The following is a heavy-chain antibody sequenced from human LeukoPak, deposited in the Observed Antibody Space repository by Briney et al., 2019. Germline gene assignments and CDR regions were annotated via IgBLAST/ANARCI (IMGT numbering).Heavy chain of an antibody. Sequence: PGGSLRLSCAASGFTFSSYAMTWVRQAPGRGLEWVAAISGNGGTTYYADSVKGRFTISRDNSKNTLYLQMNSLRAEDTAVYYCARGVSYGSGSYIGDPWGQGTLVTVSS. CDR2: ISGNGGTT. V-gene: IGHV3-23*01. J-gene: IGHJ5*02. CDR3: ARGVSYGSGSYIGDP. D-gene: IGHD3-10*01. CDR1: GFTFSSYA.